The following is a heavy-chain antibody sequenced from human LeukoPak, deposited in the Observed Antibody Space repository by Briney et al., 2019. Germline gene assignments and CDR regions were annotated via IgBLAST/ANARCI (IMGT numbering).Heavy chain of an antibody. J-gene: IGHJ6*02. D-gene: IGHD4-11*01. Sequence: GRSLRLSCAGSGFTFNSYGMHWVRQAPGKGLEWVAVISYDGRNKFYADSVKGRFTISRDNSKNTLYLQMNSLGAEDTALYHCAKDLAGYSNDRDFGMDVWGQGTTVTVSS. V-gene: IGHV3-30*18. CDR1: GFTFNSYG. CDR3: AKDLAGYSNDRDFGMDV. CDR2: ISYDGRNK.